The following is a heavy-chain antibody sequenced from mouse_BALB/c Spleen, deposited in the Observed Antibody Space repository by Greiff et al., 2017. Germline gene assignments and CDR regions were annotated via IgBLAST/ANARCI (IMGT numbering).Heavy chain of an antibody. Sequence: DVKLVESGGGLVKPGGSLKLSCAASGFTFSDYYMYWVRQTPEKRLEWVATISDGGSYTYYPDSVKGRFTISRDNAKNNLYLQMSSLKSEDTAMYYCARGEANGGFAYWGQGTLVTVSA. V-gene: IGHV5-4*02. D-gene: IGHD1-2*01. J-gene: IGHJ3*01. CDR2: ISDGGSYT. CDR3: ARGEANGGFAY. CDR1: GFTFSDYY.